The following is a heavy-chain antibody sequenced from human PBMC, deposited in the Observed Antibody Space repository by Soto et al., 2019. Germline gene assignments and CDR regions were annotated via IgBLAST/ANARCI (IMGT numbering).Heavy chain of an antibody. V-gene: IGHV4-59*13. CDR2: IYYSGST. CDR3: ARTYYYDSSGYFIAFDI. D-gene: IGHD3-22*01. J-gene: IGHJ3*02. Sequence: PSETLSLTCTVSGGSISSYYWSWIRQPPGKGLEWIGYIYYSGSTNYNPSLKSRATISVDTSKNQFSLKLSSVTAADTAVYYCARTYYYDSSGYFIAFDIWGQGTMVTVSS. CDR1: GGSISSYY.